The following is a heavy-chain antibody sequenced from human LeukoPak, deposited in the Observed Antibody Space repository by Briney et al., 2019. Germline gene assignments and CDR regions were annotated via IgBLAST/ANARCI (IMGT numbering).Heavy chain of an antibody. CDR3: ARGDTAINARGFDY. CDR2: ISGSGGST. J-gene: IGHJ4*02. V-gene: IGHV3-23*01. Sequence: GGSLRLSCAASGFTFSSYATSWVRQAPGKGLEWVSAISGSGGSTYYADSVKGRFTISRDNAKNSLYLQMNSLRAEDTAVYYCARGDTAINARGFDYWGQGTLVTVSS. D-gene: IGHD5-18*01. CDR1: GFTFSSYA.